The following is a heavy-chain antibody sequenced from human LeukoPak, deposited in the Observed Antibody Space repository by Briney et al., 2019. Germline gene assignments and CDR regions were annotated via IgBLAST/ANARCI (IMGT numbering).Heavy chain of an antibody. CDR2: ISGSGGST. V-gene: IGHV3-23*01. J-gene: IGHJ3*02. Sequence: GGSLRLSCAASGFTFSSYAMSWVRQAPGKGLEWVSAISGSGGSTYYADSVKGRFTISRDNSKNTLYLQMNSLRAEDTAVYYCAKDAIYRGYSYGYLDAFDIWGQGTMVTVSS. CDR1: GFTFSSYA. D-gene: IGHD5-18*01. CDR3: AKDAIYRGYSYGYLDAFDI.